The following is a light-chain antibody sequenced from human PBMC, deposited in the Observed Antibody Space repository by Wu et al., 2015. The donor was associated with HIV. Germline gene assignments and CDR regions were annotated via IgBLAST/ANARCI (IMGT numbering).Light chain of an antibody. CDR2: GAS. J-gene: IGKJ4*01. V-gene: IGKV3-15*01. CDR3: LHYDKWSVT. CDR1: QSISSD. Sequence: EIVMTQSPATLSVSPGERATLSCRASQSISSDLAWYQQKPGQAPRLLIYGASTRDTNVPARFSGSGFGTEFTLIISSLQSEDFAVYYCLHYDKWSVTFGGGTKVEIK.